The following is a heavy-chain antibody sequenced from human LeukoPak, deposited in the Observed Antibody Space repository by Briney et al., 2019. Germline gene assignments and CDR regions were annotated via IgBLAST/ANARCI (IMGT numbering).Heavy chain of an antibody. J-gene: IGHJ6*03. CDR3: AGLYYYYYYMDV. V-gene: IGHV3-66*04. CDR1: EFSVGSNY. CDR2: IYSGGST. Sequence: GGSLRLSCAASEFSVGSNYMTWVRQAPGKGLEWVSLIYSGGSTYYADSVKGRFTISRDNAKNSLYLQMNSLRAEDTAVYYCAGLYYYYYYMDVWGKGTTVTISS.